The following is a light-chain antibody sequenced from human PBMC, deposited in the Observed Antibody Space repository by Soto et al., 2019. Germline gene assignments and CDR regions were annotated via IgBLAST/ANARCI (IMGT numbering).Light chain of an antibody. Sequence: EIVMTQSPATLSVSPGERATLSCRASQSVSSNLAWYQQKPGQAPRLLIYGASTRATGIPARFSGSGSGTEFTLTISSLQSEDFAVYYCQQYNNGHWTFGQGTKVDIK. CDR3: QQYNNGHWT. J-gene: IGKJ1*01. CDR1: QSVSSN. V-gene: IGKV3-15*01. CDR2: GAS.